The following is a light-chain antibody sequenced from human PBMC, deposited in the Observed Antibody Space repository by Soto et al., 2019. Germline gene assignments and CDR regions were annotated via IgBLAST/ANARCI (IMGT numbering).Light chain of an antibody. CDR2: AAS. Sequence: DVQMTQSPSSLSALVGDRVTITCRASQSVSRYLNWYQHKPGKAPKLLINAASNLRSGVPSRFSGSRSGTDFTLTIDGLQPEDFAVYYCQQSYITPPITFGQGTRLEVK. J-gene: IGKJ5*01. CDR1: QSVSRY. V-gene: IGKV1-39*01. CDR3: QQSYITPPIT.